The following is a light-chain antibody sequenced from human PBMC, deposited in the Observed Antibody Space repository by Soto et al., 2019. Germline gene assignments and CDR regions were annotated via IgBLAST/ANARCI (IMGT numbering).Light chain of an antibody. J-gene: IGLJ3*02. CDR2: TNN. Sequence: QSVLTQPPSASGTPGQRVTISCSGSSSNIGSNIVNWYQQLPGTAPKILIYTNNQRPSGVPDRFSDSKSGTSASLAISGPQSGDEAVYYCAAGDGSLQPGVSGGG. CDR3: AAGDGSLQPGV. CDR1: SSNIGSNI. V-gene: IGLV1-44*01.